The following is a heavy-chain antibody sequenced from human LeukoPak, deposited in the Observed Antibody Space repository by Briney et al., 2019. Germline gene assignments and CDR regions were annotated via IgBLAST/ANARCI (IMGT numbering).Heavy chain of an antibody. CDR2: ISYDGSNK. V-gene: IGHV3-30*18. CDR1: GFTFSNYG. Sequence: GGSLRLSCAASGFTFSNYGMHWVRQAPGKGLEWVAVISYDGSNKYYADSVKGRFTISRDNSKNTLYLQMNSLRAEDTAAYYCAKALGYSYGTDYWGQGNLVTVSS. J-gene: IGHJ4*02. CDR3: AKALGYSYGTDY. D-gene: IGHD5-18*01.